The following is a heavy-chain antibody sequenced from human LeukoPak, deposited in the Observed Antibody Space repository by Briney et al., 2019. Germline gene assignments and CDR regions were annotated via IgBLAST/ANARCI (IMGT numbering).Heavy chain of an antibody. CDR2: ISAYNGNT. CDR1: GYTFASYG. D-gene: IGHD1-26*01. CDR3: ARDLGGSYPYYFDY. V-gene: IGHV1-18*01. Sequence: GASVKVSCKASGYTFASYGISWVRQAPGQGLEWMGWISAYNGNTNYAQKLQGRVTMTTDTSTSTAYMELRSLRSDDTAVYYCARDLGGSYPYYFDYWGQGTLVTVSS. J-gene: IGHJ4*02.